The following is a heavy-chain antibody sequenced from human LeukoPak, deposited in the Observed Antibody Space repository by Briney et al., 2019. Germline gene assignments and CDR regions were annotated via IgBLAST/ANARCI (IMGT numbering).Heavy chain of an antibody. J-gene: IGHJ4*02. D-gene: IGHD3-10*01. Sequence: GGSLRLSCAASGFTFSSYNMNWVRQAPGKGLEWVSYISDSSTTIYYADSVKGRFTISRDNSKNTLYLQMNSLRAEDTAVYYCAKSAFTMVRGATGEIDYWGQGTLVTVSS. CDR1: GFTFSSYN. CDR3: AKSAFTMVRGATGEIDY. CDR2: ISDSSTTI. V-gene: IGHV3-48*01.